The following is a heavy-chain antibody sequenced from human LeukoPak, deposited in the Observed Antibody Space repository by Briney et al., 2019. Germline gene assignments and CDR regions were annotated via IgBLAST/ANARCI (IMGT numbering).Heavy chain of an antibody. D-gene: IGHD3-10*01. CDR1: GGSISSYY. J-gene: IGHJ6*03. Sequence: SETLSLTCTVSGGSISSYYWSWIRQPAGKGLEWIGRIYTSGSTNYNPSLKSRVTMSVDTSKNQFSLNLSSMTAADTAVYYCARDASGYYDSGTYYNVYMDVWGKGTTVTISS. CDR3: ARDASGYYDSGTYYNVYMDV. CDR2: IYTSGST. V-gene: IGHV4-4*07.